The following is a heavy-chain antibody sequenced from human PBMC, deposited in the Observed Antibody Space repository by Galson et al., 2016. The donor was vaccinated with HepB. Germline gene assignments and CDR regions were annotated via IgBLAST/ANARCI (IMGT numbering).Heavy chain of an antibody. CDR2: ISDSGTT. Sequence: ETLSLTCAVSGGSVTSGSFHWTWIRQPAEKGLEWIGYISDSGTTSYNLPLESRVTISVDTSKNQISLSLNSTTAADTGVYYCARLPGWRRFRFINYSMDVWGQGTTVTVSS. J-gene: IGHJ6*02. D-gene: IGHD5-12*01. V-gene: IGHV4-61*10. CDR3: ARLPGWRRFRFINYSMDV. CDR1: GGSVTSGSFH.